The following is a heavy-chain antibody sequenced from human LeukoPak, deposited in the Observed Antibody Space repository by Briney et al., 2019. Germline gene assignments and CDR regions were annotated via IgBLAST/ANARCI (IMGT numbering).Heavy chain of an antibody. J-gene: IGHJ4*02. CDR3: AQTTGWPGFDF. D-gene: IGHD6-19*01. CDR2: IYNGRNT. Sequence: SETLSLTCSASGASTSDKYWSWIRQSPGRTLEWIGHIYNGRNTKYNPSLTSRVTISVDTSKNQFSLSLTSATAADTAMYYCAQTTGWPGFDFWGPGALVTVSS. V-gene: IGHV4-59*08. CDR1: GASTSDKY.